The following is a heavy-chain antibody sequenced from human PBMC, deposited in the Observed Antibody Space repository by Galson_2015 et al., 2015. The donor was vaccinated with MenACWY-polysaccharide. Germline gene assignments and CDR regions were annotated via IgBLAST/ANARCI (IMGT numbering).Heavy chain of an antibody. V-gene: IGHV3-30*02. CDR1: GFTFSRYG. CDR2: IRYDGSDK. D-gene: IGHD6-6*01. CDR3: AKDAVPQLQSTSSAFYY. J-gene: IGHJ4*02. Sequence: SLRLSCAASGFTFSRYGMHWVRQAPGKGLEWVSFIRYDGSDKYYTDSVKGRFTISRDNSKNTLYLQMNSLRIEDTAVYYCAKDAVPQLQSTSSAFYYWGQGTLVAVSS.